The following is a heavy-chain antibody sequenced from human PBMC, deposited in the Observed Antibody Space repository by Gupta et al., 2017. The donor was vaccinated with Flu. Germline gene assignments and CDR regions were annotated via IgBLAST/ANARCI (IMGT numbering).Heavy chain of an antibody. Sequence: EVQLVESGGGLVQPGRSLRLSCTASGFTFGDYAMSWVRQAPGKGLEWVGFIRSKAYGGTTEYAASVKGRFTISRDDSKSIAYLQMNSLKTEDTAVYYCTRSYGGHGRVNWFDPWGQGTLVTVSS. CDR2: IRSKAYGGTT. V-gene: IGHV3-49*04. CDR3: TRSYGGHGRVNWFDP. CDR1: GFTFGDYA. J-gene: IGHJ5*02. D-gene: IGHD4-17*01.